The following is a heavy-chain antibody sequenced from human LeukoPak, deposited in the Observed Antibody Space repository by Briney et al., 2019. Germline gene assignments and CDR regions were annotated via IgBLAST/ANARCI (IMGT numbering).Heavy chain of an antibody. J-gene: IGHJ6*03. V-gene: IGHV1-8*01. CDR1: GYTFTSYD. D-gene: IGHD3-3*01. Sequence: GASVKVSCKASGYTFTSYDINWVRQATGQGLEWMGWMNPNSGNTGNAQKFQGRVTMTRNTSISTAYMELSSLRSEDTAVYYCARSFGVYDFWSGYPNYYYYMDVWGKGTTVTVSS. CDR3: ARSFGVYDFWSGYPNYYYYMDV. CDR2: MNPNSGNT.